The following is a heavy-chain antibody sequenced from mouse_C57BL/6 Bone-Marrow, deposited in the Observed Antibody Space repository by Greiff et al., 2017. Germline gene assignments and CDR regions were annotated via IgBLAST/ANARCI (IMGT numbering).Heavy chain of an antibody. CDR3: ARDGYGSSPYYAMDY. D-gene: IGHD1-1*01. V-gene: IGHV3-5*01. Sequence: EVQLQESGPGLVKPSQTVFLTCTVTGISITTGNYRWSWIRQFPGNKLEWIGYIYYSGTITYNPSLTSRTTITRDTPKNQFILEMNSLTAEDTATYYCARDGYGSSPYYAMDYWGQGTSVTVSS. J-gene: IGHJ4*01. CDR1: GISITTGNYR. CDR2: IYYSGTI.